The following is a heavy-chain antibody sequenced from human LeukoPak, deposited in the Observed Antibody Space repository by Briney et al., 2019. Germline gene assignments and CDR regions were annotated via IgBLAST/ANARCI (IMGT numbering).Heavy chain of an antibody. Sequence: GASVKVPCKASGYTFTSYGISWVRQAPGQGLEWMGWISAYNGNTNYAQKLQGRVTMTTDTSTSTAYMELRSLRSDDTAVYYCARPRSGSYQGAFDYWGQGTLVTVSS. CDR3: ARPRSGSYQGAFDY. CDR2: ISAYNGNT. D-gene: IGHD1-26*01. CDR1: GYTFTSYG. J-gene: IGHJ4*02. V-gene: IGHV1-18*01.